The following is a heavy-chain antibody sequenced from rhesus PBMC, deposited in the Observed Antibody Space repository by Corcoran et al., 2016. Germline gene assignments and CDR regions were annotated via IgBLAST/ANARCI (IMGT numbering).Heavy chain of an antibody. J-gene: IGHJ4*01. CDR3: ATSGVVTEPNY. V-gene: IGHV4-169*01. D-gene: IGHD3-16*01. Sequence: QLQLQESGPGLVKPSETLSVTCAVSGGYISSSYWSWIRQAPGKGLEWIGYIYGSGSSTNYNPSLKSRVSRSVDTSKNQLSLKLSSVTAAETAVYYCATSGVVTEPNYWGQGVLVTVSS. CDR1: GGYISSSY. CDR2: IYGSGSST.